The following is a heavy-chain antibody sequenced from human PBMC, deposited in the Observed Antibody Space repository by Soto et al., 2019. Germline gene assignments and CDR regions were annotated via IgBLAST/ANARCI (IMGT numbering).Heavy chain of an antibody. Sequence: LRLSCAASGFAFSSYSMNWVRQAPGKGLEWVSSISSSSSYIYYADSVKGRFTISRDNAKNSLYLQMNRPRAEDTAVYYCARGEGSNGWFGELLLDAFDIWGQGTMVTVSS. D-gene: IGHD3-10*01. V-gene: IGHV3-21*01. CDR3: ARGEGSNGWFGELLLDAFDI. J-gene: IGHJ3*02. CDR1: GFAFSSYS. CDR2: ISSSSSYI.